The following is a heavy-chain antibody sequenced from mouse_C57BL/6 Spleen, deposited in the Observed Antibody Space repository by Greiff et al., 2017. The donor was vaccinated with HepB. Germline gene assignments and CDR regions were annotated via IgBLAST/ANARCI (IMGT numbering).Heavy chain of an antibody. Sequence: EVKLVESGGGLVQPGGSMKLSCVASGFTFSNYWMNWVRQSPEKGLEWVAQIRLKSDNYATHYAESVKGRFTISRDDSKSSVYLQMNNLRAEDTGIYYCTGDTTEEGYFDYWGQGTTLTVSS. CDR2: IRLKSDNYAT. CDR1: GFTFSNYW. V-gene: IGHV6-3*01. D-gene: IGHD1-1*01. CDR3: TGDTTEEGYFDY. J-gene: IGHJ2*01.